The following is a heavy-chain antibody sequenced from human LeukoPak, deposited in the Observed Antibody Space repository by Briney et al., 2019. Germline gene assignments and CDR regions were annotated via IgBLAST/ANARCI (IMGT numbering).Heavy chain of an antibody. CDR2: ISGSGDTT. Sequence: GGSLRLSCAASGFTFSNYAMRWVRQAPGKGLEWVSGISGSGDTTYYADSVKGRFTISRDNSKNTLHLQMNRLRAEDTAVYFCASRSVVAVAGAFDYWGQGTLVTVSS. V-gene: IGHV3-23*01. CDR1: GFTFSNYA. CDR3: ASRSVVAVAGAFDY. J-gene: IGHJ4*02. D-gene: IGHD6-19*01.